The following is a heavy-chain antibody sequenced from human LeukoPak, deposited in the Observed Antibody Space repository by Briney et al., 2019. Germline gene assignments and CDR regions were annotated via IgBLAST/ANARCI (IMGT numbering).Heavy chain of an antibody. D-gene: IGHD3-9*01. CDR3: ARDYDVLTAYPPTQLFDP. CDR2: IYYSGST. J-gene: IGHJ5*02. Sequence: PSETLSLTCTVSGYSISSGYYWAWIRPPPGQGLEWIGNIYYSGSTYYNPSLKSRVTMSVDTSKNQFSLKLNSVTAADTAVYYCARDYDVLTAYPPTQLFDPWGQGTLVTVSS. V-gene: IGHV4-38-2*02. CDR1: GYSISSGYY.